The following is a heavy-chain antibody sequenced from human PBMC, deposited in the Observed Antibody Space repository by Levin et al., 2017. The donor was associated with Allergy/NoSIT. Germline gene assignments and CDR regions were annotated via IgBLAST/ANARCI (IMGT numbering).Heavy chain of an antibody. CDR3: TKGGKGTDGGIGS. CDR2: IGSGGDT. CDR1: GFTFSSNA. J-gene: IGHJ4*02. V-gene: IGHV3-23*01. Sequence: GGSLRLSCTASGFTFSSNAMTWVRQAPGKGLEWVSSIGSGGDTYHADSVKGRFTISRDNSKNTVYLQLNSLRAEETAVDYWTKGGKGTDGGIGSWGQGTLVTVSS. D-gene: IGHD1/OR15-1a*01.